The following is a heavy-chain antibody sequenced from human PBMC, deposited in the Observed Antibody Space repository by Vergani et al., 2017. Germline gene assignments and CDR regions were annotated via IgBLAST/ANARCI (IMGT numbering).Heavy chain of an antibody. CDR1: GFTFSSYG. D-gene: IGHD3-9*01. V-gene: IGHV3-30*18. CDR2: ISYDGSNQ. J-gene: IGHJ4*02. Sequence: QVQLVESGGGVVQPGRSLRLSCAASGFTFSSYGMHWVRQAPGKGLEWVAVISYDGSNQYYADSVKGRFTISRDNSKNTLYLQMNSLRAEDTAVYYCAKELLRYFDWLLKDWSQGTLVTVSS. CDR3: AKELLRYFDWLLKD.